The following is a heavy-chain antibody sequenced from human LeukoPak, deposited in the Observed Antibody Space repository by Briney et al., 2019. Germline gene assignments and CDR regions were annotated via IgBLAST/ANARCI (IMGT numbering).Heavy chain of an antibody. CDR3: AATGLRFLDYDY. J-gene: IGHJ4*02. CDR1: GGSISSFY. CDR2: MYYSGST. V-gene: IGHV4-59*12. Sequence: SETLSLTCTVSGGSISSFYWSWFRQPPGKGLEWIGLMYYSGSTYYNPSLKSRVTISVDRSKNQFSLKLSSVTAADTAVYYCAATGLRFLDYDYWGQGTLVTVSS. D-gene: IGHD3-3*01.